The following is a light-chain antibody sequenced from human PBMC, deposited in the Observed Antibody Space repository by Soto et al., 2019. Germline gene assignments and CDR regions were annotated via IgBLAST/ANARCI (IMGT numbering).Light chain of an antibody. CDR1: ESIGRY. J-gene: IGKJ1*01. Sequence: DVQMTQSPSSLSASVGDRVTITCRASESIGRYLNWYQQKPGKAPNLLLYGTSRLQSGVPSRFSGTTSGTAFTLTISSLQPEDFATYYCQQTYRTPWAFGQGTKVEIK. CDR3: QQTYRTPWA. CDR2: GTS. V-gene: IGKV1-39*01.